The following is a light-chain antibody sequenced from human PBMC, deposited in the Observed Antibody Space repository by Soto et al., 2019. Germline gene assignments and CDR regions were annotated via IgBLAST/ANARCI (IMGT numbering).Light chain of an antibody. CDR3: SSYAGTNNYV. V-gene: IGLV2-8*01. J-gene: IGLJ1*01. CDR1: SSDVGSYDY. Sequence: QSVLIQPPSVSGSPGQSVTISCTGTSSDVGSYDYVSWYQQHPGTAPKLMIYKVIKQPSGVPDRFSGSKSGNTASLTVSGLQAEDEADYYCSSYAGTNNYVFGTGTKVTVL. CDR2: KVI.